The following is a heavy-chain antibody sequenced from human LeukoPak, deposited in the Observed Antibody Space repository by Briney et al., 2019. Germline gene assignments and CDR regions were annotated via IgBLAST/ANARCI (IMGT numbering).Heavy chain of an antibody. J-gene: IGHJ4*02. CDR3: ARGVPLWGFRELFKSYFDY. D-gene: IGHD3-10*01. CDR2: INHSGST. CDR1: GGSFSGYY. V-gene: IGHV4-34*01. Sequence: SETLSLTCAVYGGSFSGYYWSWIRQPPRKGLEWIGEINHSGSTNYNPSLKSRVTISVDTSKNQFSLKLSSVTAADTAVYYCARGVPLWGFRELFKSYFDYWGQGTLVTVSS.